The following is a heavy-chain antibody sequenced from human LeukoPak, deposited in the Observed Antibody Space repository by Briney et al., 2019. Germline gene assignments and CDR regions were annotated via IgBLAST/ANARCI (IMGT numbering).Heavy chain of an antibody. J-gene: IGHJ5*02. CDR1: GFTFSSYA. Sequence: GGSLRLSCAASGFTFSSYAMSWVRQAPGKGLEWVSAISGSGGSTYYADSVKGRFTISRDNSKNTLYLQMNSLRAEDTAVYYCAKDVGAYCGGDCYPPWFDPWGQGTLVTVSS. D-gene: IGHD2-21*02. CDR2: ISGSGGST. V-gene: IGHV3-23*01. CDR3: AKDVGAYCGGDCYPPWFDP.